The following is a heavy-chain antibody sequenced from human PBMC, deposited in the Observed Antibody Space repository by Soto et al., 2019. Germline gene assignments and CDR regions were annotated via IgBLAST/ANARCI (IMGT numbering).Heavy chain of an antibody. CDR2: IDQNGIT. J-gene: IGHJ6*02. Sequence: PSETLSLTCAVSGEPIIISNXWXCVRHPPVKGREWIGKIDQNGITNYNPSLESRVTILKDNSKNQLSLKLTSVTAVDSAVYYCARLNRDYYYYGMDVWGQGATVTLSS. V-gene: IGHV4-4*02. CDR1: GEPIIISNX. CDR3: ARLNRDYYYYGMDV.